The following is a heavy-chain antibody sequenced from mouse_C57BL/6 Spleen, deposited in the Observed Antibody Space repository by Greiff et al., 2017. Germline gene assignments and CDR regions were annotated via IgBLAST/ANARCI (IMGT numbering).Heavy chain of an antibody. J-gene: IGHJ3*01. V-gene: IGHV1-50*01. CDR3: ASLREGYDYDGRGFAY. CDR1: GYTFTSYW. CDR2: IDPSDSYT. Sequence: FQLQQPGPELVKPGASVKMSCQASGYTFTSYWMQWVKQRPGKGLEWIGEIDPSDSYTNYNQKVKGKATWTVDTSSSTAYMLLSSLTSEDSAFYYWASLREGYDYDGRGFAYWGQGTLVTFSA. D-gene: IGHD2-4*01.